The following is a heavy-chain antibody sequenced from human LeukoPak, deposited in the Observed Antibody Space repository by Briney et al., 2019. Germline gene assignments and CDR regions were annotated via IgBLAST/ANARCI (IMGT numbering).Heavy chain of an antibody. CDR1: GFSFSSYN. CDR2: ISSTSSYI. CDR3: ARDGRGSWYEDS. Sequence: GGSLRLSCVAYGFSFSSYNMNWVRQAPGKGLEWVSFISSTSSYISYGDSMKGRFTISRDNAKHSLYLQMNSLRAEDTAVYYCARDGRGSWYEDSWGQGTLVIVSS. V-gene: IGHV3-21*01. D-gene: IGHD2-15*01. J-gene: IGHJ4*02.